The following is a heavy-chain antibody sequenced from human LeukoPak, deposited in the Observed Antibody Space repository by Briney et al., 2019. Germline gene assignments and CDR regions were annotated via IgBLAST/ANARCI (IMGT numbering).Heavy chain of an antibody. CDR1: GGSISSGGYS. D-gene: IGHD4-17*01. J-gene: IGHJ3*02. CDR3: ARDLVTVTKGFDI. V-gene: IGHV4-30-2*01. CDR2: IYHSGST. Sequence: SQTLSLTCAVSGGSISSGGYSWSWIRQPPGKGLEWIGYIYHSGSTYYNPSLKSRVTISVDTSKNQFSLKLTSVTAADTAVYYCARDLVTVTKGFDIWGQGTMVSVSS.